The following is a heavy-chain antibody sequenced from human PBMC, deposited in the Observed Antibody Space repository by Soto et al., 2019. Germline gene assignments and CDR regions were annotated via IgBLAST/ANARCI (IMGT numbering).Heavy chain of an antibody. CDR2: IYHSGST. D-gene: IGHD2-15*01. V-gene: IGHV4-4*02. Sequence: QVQLQESGPGLVKPSGTLSLTCAVSGGSISSSNWWCWVRQPPGKGLEWIGEIYHSGSTNYNPSLKSRVTISVDKSKHQFSLKLSSVTAADTAVYYCARDLWDCSGGSCYATFDYWGQGTLVTVSS. J-gene: IGHJ4*02. CDR3: ARDLWDCSGGSCYATFDY. CDR1: GGSISSSNW.